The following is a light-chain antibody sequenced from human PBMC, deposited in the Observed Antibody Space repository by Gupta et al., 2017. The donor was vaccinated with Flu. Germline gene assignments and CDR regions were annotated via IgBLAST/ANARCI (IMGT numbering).Light chain of an antibody. CDR2: GNT. CDR1: SSNIGAGYD. CDR3: QSYDSGRWV. V-gene: IGLV1-40*01. Sequence: QSVLTQPPSVSGAPGQKVTISCTGSSSNIGAGYDVHWYQQLPGTAPKLLIQGNTNRPSGVPDRFSGSKSGTSASLAITGLQAEDEADYYCQSYDSGRWVFGGGTKLTVL. J-gene: IGLJ3*02.